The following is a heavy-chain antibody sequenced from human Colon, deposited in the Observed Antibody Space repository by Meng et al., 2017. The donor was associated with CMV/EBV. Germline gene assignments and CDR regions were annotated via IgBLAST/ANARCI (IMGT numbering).Heavy chain of an antibody. D-gene: IGHD2-15*01. Sequence: GGSLRLSCAASGFTFDDYAMHWVRQAPGKGLEWVSSITLNSGRTGYVDSVEGRFTISRDNAKNSLYLQMNGLRAEDTAVYYCATGAYCSVGSCSGRYGMDVWGQGTTVTVSS. CDR3: ATGAYCSVGSCSGRYGMDV. V-gene: IGHV3-9*01. CDR2: ITLNSGRT. J-gene: IGHJ6*02. CDR1: GFTFDDYA.